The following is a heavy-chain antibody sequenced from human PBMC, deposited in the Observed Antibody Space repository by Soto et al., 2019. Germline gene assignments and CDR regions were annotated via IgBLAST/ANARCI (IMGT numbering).Heavy chain of an antibody. CDR1: GFTFSSYA. Sequence: EVQLLESGGDLIQPGGSLRLSCAASGFTFSSYAMSWVRQAPGKGLGWVSAISSSGGSTFYADSVKGRFTIFRDNSRNALDLQMNILRAEDTAIYYCSKYQPMTQPRPYFDYWGQGTLVTVSS. CDR2: ISSSGGST. J-gene: IGHJ4*02. D-gene: IGHD3-22*01. V-gene: IGHV3-23*01. CDR3: SKYQPMTQPRPYFDY.